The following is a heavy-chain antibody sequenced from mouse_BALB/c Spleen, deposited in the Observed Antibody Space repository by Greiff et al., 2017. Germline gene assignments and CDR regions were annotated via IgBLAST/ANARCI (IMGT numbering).Heavy chain of an antibody. J-gene: IGHJ4*01. CDR1: GYTFTSYW. V-gene: IGHV1-7*01. D-gene: IGHD3-3*01. CDR3: ARGGPRRGYAMDD. CDR2: INPSTGYT. Sequence: QVHVKQSGAELAKPGASVKMSCKASGYTFTSYWMHWVKQRPGQGLEWIGYINPSTGYTEYNQKFKDKATLTADKSSSTAYMQLSSLTSEDSAVYYCARGGPRRGYAMDDWGQGTSVTVSS.